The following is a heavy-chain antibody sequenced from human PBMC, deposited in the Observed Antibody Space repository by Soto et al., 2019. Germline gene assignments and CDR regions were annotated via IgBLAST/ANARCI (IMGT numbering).Heavy chain of an antibody. V-gene: IGHV4-30-2*01. J-gene: IGHJ5*02. CDR2: INYSGST. D-gene: IGHD1-26*01. Sequence: QQQLQESGSGLVKPSQTLSLTCAVSGGSISSGGYSWRWIRQPPGKGLEWIGDINYSGSTYYNPSLKSRATISIDRSKNHFSLELTSVTAADTAVYYCAREGGAGATNWFDRWGQGTLVTVSS. CDR3: AREGGAGATNWFDR. CDR1: GGSISSGGYS.